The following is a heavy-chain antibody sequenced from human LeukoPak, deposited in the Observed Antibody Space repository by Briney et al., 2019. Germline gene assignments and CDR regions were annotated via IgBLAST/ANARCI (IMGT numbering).Heavy chain of an antibody. V-gene: IGHV4-59*12. CDR1: GGSISSYY. Sequence: SETLSLTCTVSGGSISSYYWSWIRQPPGKGLEWIGYIYYRVTSDYNPSLKSRVTMSVDMSTRQISLKMSSVTAADTAVYYCARGYCTNAVCSLGPTQAWGQGTLVTVSS. J-gene: IGHJ4*02. CDR2: IYYRVTS. CDR3: ARGYCTNAVCSLGPTQA. D-gene: IGHD2-8*01.